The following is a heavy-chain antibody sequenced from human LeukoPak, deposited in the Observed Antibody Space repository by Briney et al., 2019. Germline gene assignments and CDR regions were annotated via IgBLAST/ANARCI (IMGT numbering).Heavy chain of an antibody. D-gene: IGHD3-22*01. V-gene: IGHV4-34*01. J-gene: IGHJ6*03. CDR3: ARTGKGTYYYDSRTRYYYYMDV. CDR2: INHSGST. CDR1: GGSFSGYY. Sequence: SETLSLTCAVYGGSFSGYYWSWIRQPPGKGLEWVGEINHSGSTNYNPSLKSRVTISVDTSKNQFSLKLSSVTAADTAVYYCARTGKGTYYYDSRTRYYYYMDVWGKGTTVTVSS.